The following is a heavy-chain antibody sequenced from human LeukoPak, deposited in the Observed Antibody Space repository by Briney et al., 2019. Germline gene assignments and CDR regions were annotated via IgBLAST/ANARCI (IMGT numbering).Heavy chain of an antibody. D-gene: IGHD6-19*01. CDR3: ARRTPAGTVDY. Sequence: KASETLSLTCVVSGASISSGSHYWNWIRQSPGRGLEWIGYIYYSGSTNYNPSLKSRVSISVDTSKNQFSLKLSSVTAADTAVYYCARRTPAGTVDYWGQGTLVTVSS. CDR2: IYYSGST. CDR1: GASISSGSHY. J-gene: IGHJ4*02. V-gene: IGHV4-61*01.